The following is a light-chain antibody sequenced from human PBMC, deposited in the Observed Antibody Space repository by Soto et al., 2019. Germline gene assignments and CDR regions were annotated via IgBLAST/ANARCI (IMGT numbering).Light chain of an antibody. CDR2: DAS. V-gene: IGKV1-5*01. J-gene: IGKJ1*01. Sequence: DIQMTQSPSTLSASVGDRVTITCRASQSISSWLAWYQQKPGKAPKLLIYDASSLESGVPSRFSGSASGTDFTLTISSLHPEDFATYYCQQTYNTPRTFGQGTKVDI. CDR3: QQTYNTPRT. CDR1: QSISSW.